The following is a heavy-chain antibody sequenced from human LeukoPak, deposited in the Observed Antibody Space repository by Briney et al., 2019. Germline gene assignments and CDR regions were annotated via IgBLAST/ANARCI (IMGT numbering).Heavy chain of an antibody. CDR2: ISSSSSYI. CDR1: GFTFSSYS. V-gene: IGHV3-21*01. CDR3: ARSRNYDSGSGDAFDI. J-gene: IGHJ3*02. D-gene: IGHD3-22*01. Sequence: GGSLRLSCAASGFTFSSYSMNWVRQAPGKGLEWVSSISSSSSYIYYADSVKGRFTISRDNAKNSLYLQMNSLRAEDTAVYYCARSRNYDSGSGDAFDIWGQGTMATVSS.